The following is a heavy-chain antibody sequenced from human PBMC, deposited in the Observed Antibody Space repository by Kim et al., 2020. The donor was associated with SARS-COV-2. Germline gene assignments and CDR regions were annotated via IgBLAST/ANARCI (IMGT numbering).Heavy chain of an antibody. CDR3: AKDASHPVVPAAYFDY. CDR2: ISGSGGST. CDR1: GFTFSSYA. D-gene: IGHD2-2*01. V-gene: IGHV3-23*01. Sequence: GGSLRLSCTASGFTFSSYAMSWVRQAPGKGLEWVSAISGSGGSTYYADSVKGRFTISRDNSKNTLYLQMNSLRAEDTAVYYCAKDASHPVVPAAYFDYWGQGTLVTVSS. J-gene: IGHJ4*02.